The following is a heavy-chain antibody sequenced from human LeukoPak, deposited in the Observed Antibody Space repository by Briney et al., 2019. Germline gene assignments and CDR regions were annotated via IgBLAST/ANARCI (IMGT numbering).Heavy chain of an antibody. J-gene: IGHJ4*02. Sequence: GGSLRLSCAASGFTFSDYYTNWIRQAPGKGLEWVSYISSSGDTIYYADSVKGRFTISRDNAKTSLYLQMNSLRAEDTAVYYCARDLSGVTGYTYGRGIDYWGQGTLVTVSS. D-gene: IGHD5-18*01. V-gene: IGHV3-11*04. CDR2: ISSSGDTI. CDR1: GFTFSDYY. CDR3: ARDLSGVTGYTYGRGIDY.